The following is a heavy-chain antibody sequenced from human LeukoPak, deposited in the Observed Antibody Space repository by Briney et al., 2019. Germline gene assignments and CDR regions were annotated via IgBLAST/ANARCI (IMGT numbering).Heavy chain of an antibody. CDR2: ISGSSSYT. J-gene: IGHJ4*01. Sequence: GGSLRLSCAASGFTFSSYGMSWVRQAPGKGLEWVSSISGSSSYTYYADSVKGRFTISRDNAKNSLYLQMNSLRAEDTAVYYCPSANYQKRIGYGFWPSTEAYLDYCSQARLVTV. D-gene: IGHD3-22*01. CDR3: PSANYQKRIGYGFWPSTEAYLDY. V-gene: IGHV3-21*04. CDR1: GFTFSSYG.